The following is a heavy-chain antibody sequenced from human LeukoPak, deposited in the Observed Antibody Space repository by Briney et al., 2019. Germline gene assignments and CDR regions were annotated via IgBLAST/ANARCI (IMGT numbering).Heavy chain of an antibody. CDR3: ARSASSNSRSAFDI. V-gene: IGHV4-59*01. J-gene: IGHJ3*02. CDR1: GGSISSYY. Sequence: SETLSLTCTISGGSISSYYWSWIRHPPGKGLESIGYSHYSGNTNYNPSLKSRVTISVDTSKNQFSLTLRSVAAADTAVYYCARSASSNSRSAFDIWGQGTMVTVSS. D-gene: IGHD6-6*01. CDR2: SHYSGNT.